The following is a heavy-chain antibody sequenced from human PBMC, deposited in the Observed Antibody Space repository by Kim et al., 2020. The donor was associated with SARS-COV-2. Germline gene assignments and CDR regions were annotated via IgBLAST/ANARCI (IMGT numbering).Heavy chain of an antibody. CDR1: GGTFSSYA. J-gene: IGHJ4*02. D-gene: IGHD3-10*01. V-gene: IGHV1-69*13. CDR3: ARTDSMVRGVIGSFDY. CDR2: IIPIFGTA. Sequence: SVKVSCKASGGTFSSYAISWVRQAPGQGLEWMGGIIPIFGTANYAQKFQGRVTITADESTSTAYMELSSLRSEDTAVYYCARTDSMVRGVIGSFDYWGQGTLVTVSS.